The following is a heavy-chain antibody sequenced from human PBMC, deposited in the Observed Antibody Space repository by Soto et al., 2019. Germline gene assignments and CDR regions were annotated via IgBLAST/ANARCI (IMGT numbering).Heavy chain of an antibody. D-gene: IGHD1-26*01. CDR1: GGSISSGDYY. J-gene: IGHJ4*02. V-gene: IGHV4-30-4*01. CDR2: IYYSGST. CDR3: ARGDGGWELPFDY. Sequence: QVQLQESGPGLVKPSQTLSLTCTVSGGSISSGDYYWSWIRQPPGKGLEWIGYIYYSGSTYYNPSRKSRVTISVDTSKNQFSLKLSSVTAADTAVYYCARGDGGWELPFDYWGQGTLVTVSS.